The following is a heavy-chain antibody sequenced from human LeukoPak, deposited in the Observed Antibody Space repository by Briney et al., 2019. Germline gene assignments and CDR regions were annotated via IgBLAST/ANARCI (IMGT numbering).Heavy chain of an antibody. CDR3: ARDIAY. D-gene: IGHD5-12*01. V-gene: IGHV4-34*01. Sequence: SETLSLTCAVYGGSFSGYYWTWIRQPPGKGLEWIGEINHSGSTNYNPSLKSRVTISLNTSKNQFSLKLTSVTAADTAVYYCARDIAYWGQGTLVTVSS. J-gene: IGHJ4*02. CDR2: INHSGST. CDR1: GGSFSGYY.